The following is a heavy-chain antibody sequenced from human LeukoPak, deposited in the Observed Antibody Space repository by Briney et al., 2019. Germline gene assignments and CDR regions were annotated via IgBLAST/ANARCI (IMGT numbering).Heavy chain of an antibody. V-gene: IGHV3-23*01. CDR3: AKNRGGSYYSGSDY. D-gene: IGHD1-26*01. Sequence: GGSLRLSCAASGFTFSSYAMNWVRQAPGKGLEWVSAVRGSDAGTSYADSVKGRSTISRDNSKNTLNLQMNSLRAEDTAVYYCAKNRGGSYYSGSDYWGQGTLVTVSS. CDR2: VRGSDAGT. J-gene: IGHJ4*02. CDR1: GFTFSSYA.